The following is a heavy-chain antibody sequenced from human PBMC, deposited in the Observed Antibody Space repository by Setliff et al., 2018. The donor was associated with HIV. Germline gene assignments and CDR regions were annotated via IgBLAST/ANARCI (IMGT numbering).Heavy chain of an antibody. CDR3: ARLYSTVTPDI. CDR2: IYYSGTT. V-gene: IGHV4-39*01. D-gene: IGHD2-21*01. Sequence: SETLSLTCTVSGGPISSSSYYWGWIRQPPGKGLEWLGTIYYSGTTYYNPSLKSRVTISVDTSKNQFSLKLSSVTAADTAVYYCARLYSTVTPDIWGKGTTVTVSS. CDR1: GGPISSSSYY. J-gene: IGHJ6*04.